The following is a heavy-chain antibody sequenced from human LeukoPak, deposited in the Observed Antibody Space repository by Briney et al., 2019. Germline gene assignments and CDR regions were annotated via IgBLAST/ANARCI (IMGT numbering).Heavy chain of an antibody. D-gene: IGHD2-2*01. J-gene: IGHJ4*02. CDR2: IYYSGST. V-gene: IGHV4-39*07. Sequence: SETLSLTCTVSGGSISSSSYYWGWIRQPPGKGLEWIGSIYYSGSTYYNPSLKSRVTISVDTSKNHFFLTLTSVTAADTAVYYCARTQHCSSTSCPHGLDSWGQGTLVTVSS. CDR1: GGSISSSSYY. CDR3: ARTQHCSSTSCPHGLDS.